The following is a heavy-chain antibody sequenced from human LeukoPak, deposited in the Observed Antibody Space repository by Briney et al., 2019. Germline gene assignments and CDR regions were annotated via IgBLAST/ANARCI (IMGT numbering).Heavy chain of an antibody. CDR2: ISGSGST. J-gene: IGHJ3*02. CDR3: AKDRVTGTTGGAFDI. V-gene: IGHV3-23*01. CDR1: GFTFSIYA. D-gene: IGHD1-20*01. Sequence: GGSLRLSCAASGFTFSIYAMSWVRQAPGKGLEWVSAISGSGSTYYADSVKGRFTISRDNSKNTLYLQMNSLRAEDTAVYYCAKDRVTGTTGGAFDIWGQGTMVTVSS.